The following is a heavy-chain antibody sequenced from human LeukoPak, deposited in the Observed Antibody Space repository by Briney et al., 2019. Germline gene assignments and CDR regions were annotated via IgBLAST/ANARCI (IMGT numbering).Heavy chain of an antibody. CDR1: GFTFSSDG. Sequence: GGSLRLSCAASGFTFSSDGMHWVRQAPGKGLEWVAVIWYDGSNKYYADSVKGRFTISRDNSKNTLYLQMNSLRAEDTAVYYCARGGEFQLLSPLYYYYGMDVWGKGTTVTVSS. V-gene: IGHV3-33*01. CDR2: IWYDGSNK. CDR3: ARGGEFQLLSPLYYYYGMDV. D-gene: IGHD2-2*01. J-gene: IGHJ6*04.